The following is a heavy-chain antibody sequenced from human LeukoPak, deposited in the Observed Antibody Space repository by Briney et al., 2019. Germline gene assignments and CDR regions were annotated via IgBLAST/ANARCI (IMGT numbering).Heavy chain of an antibody. CDR1: GFTFSNYA. V-gene: IGHV3-23*01. CDR3: AKDRYYDGSAYRAFDS. D-gene: IGHD3-22*01. J-gene: IGHJ5*01. CDR2: ISGGSAST. Sequence: PGGSLRLSCVASGFTFSNYAMSWVRQAPGKGLEWVSTISGGSASTYYADSVKGRFTISRDNSKNMLYLQMNSLRAEDTAVYSCAKDRYYDGSAYRAFDSWGQGTLVTVSS.